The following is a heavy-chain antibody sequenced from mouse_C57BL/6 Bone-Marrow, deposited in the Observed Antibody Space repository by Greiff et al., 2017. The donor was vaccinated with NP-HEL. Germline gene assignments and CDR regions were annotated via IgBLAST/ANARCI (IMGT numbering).Heavy chain of an antibody. CDR3: ARQLGPYFDY. D-gene: IGHD4-1*02. CDR1: GYTFTSYW. Sequence: QVHVKQPGAELVKPGASVKLSCKASGYTFTSYWMHWVKQRPGQGLEWIGMIHPNSCSTNYNEKFKSKATLTVDKSSSTAYMQLSSLTSEDSAVYYCARQLGPYFDYWGQGTTLTVSS. J-gene: IGHJ2*01. V-gene: IGHV1-64*01. CDR2: IHPNSCST.